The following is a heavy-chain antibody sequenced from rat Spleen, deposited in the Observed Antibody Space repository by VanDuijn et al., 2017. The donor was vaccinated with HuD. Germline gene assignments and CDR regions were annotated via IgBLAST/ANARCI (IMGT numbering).Heavy chain of an antibody. V-gene: IGHV5-27*01. D-gene: IGHD1-7*01. CDR3: ARPDYGYPFAY. CDR1: GFTFSNSY. CDR2: ISAGGGST. Sequence: EVQLVESGGGLVQPGRSLTLSCAASGFTFSNSYMAWVRQAPTKGLEWVAYISAGGGSTYYRDSVKGRFTISRDNAKSTLYLQVDSLRSDDTATYYCARPDYGYPFAYWGQGTLVTVSS. J-gene: IGHJ3*01.